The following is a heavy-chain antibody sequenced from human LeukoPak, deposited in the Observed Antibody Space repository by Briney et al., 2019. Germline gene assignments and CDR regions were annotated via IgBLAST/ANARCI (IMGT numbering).Heavy chain of an antibody. CDR2: IYHSGST. CDR3: ARLTVTADSPFDP. J-gene: IGHJ5*02. Sequence: PSETLSLTCAVSGGSISSSNWWSWVRQPPGKGLEWIGEIYHSGSTNYNPSLKSRVTISVDKSKNQFSLKLSSVTAADTAVYYCARLTVTADSPFDPWGQGTLVTVSS. CDR1: GGSISSSNW. D-gene: IGHD2-21*02. V-gene: IGHV4-4*02.